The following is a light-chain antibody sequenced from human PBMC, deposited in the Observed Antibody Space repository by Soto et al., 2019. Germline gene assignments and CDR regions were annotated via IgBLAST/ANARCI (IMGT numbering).Light chain of an antibody. V-gene: IGLV8-61*01. CDR2: STN. CDR1: SGSVSTSYY. J-gene: IGLJ2*01. CDR3: RLYMGSGISV. Sequence: QTVVTQEPSFSVSPGGTVTLTCGLSSGSVSTSYYPSWYQQTPGQAPRTLIYSTNTRSSGVPDRFSGSILGNKAALTITGAQADDESDYYCRLYMGSGISVFGGGTKLTVL.